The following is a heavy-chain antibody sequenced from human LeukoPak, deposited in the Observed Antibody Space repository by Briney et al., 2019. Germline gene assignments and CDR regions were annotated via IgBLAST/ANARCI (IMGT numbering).Heavy chain of an antibody. Sequence: GGSLRLSCAASGFTFSGYAMSWVRQAPGKGLEWVSAISVSGGSTYYADSVKGRFTISRDNSKNTLYLQMNSLRAEDTAVYYCAKDRSGSFDYWGQGTLVTVSS. CDR3: AKDRSGSFDY. V-gene: IGHV3-23*01. CDR2: ISVSGGST. D-gene: IGHD3-3*01. CDR1: GFTFSGYA. J-gene: IGHJ4*02.